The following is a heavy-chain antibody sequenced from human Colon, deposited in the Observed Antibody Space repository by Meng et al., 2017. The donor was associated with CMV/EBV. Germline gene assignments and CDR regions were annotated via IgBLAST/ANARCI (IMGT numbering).Heavy chain of an antibody. V-gene: IGHV4-61*01. J-gene: IGHJ4*02. Sequence: SETLSLTCTVSGASVSTGIYYWSWIRQPPGKGLEWIGYIYYSGSTNYNPSLKSRVTISVDASKNQFSLKVTSVTAADTAVYYCARGSINDYVFYPYWGQGTLVTVSS. CDR1: GASVSTGIYY. CDR2: IYYSGST. CDR3: ARGSINDYVFYPY. D-gene: IGHD4-17*01.